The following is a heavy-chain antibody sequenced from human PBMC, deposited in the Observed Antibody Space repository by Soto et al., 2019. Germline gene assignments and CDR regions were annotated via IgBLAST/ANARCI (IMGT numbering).Heavy chain of an antibody. V-gene: IGHV4-59*01. Sequence: SETLSLTCTVSGGSISSYYWSWIRQPPGKGLEWIGYIYYSGSTNYNPSLKSRVTISVDTSKNQFSLKLSSVTAADTAVYYCARVNPTYYYGMDVWGQGTTVTVSS. CDR1: GGSISSYY. J-gene: IGHJ6*02. CDR3: ARVNPTYYYGMDV. CDR2: IYYSGST.